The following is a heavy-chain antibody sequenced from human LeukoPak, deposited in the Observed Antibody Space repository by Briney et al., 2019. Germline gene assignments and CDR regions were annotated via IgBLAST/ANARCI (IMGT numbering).Heavy chain of an antibody. V-gene: IGHV1-46*01. Sequence: GASVKVSCKASGYTFTSYYIHCVRQEPRQALEWMVIINPSGGSTSYAQKFQGRVTMTRDTSTSTVDMEVRSLRSEDTPVYYCARAEPFDACDIWGEREMGTASS. CDR1: GYTFTSYY. CDR3: ARAEPFDACDI. J-gene: IGHJ3*02. CDR2: INPSGGST.